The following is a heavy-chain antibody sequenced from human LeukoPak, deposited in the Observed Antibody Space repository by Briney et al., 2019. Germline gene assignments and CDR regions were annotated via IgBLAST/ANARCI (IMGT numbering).Heavy chain of an antibody. D-gene: IGHD3-22*01. V-gene: IGHV4-34*01. CDR3: ARHSRVTMIVVVIRYYFDY. Sequence: SETLSLTCTVSGGPINKYYWSWIRQPPGKGLEWIGEINHSGSTNYNPSLKSRVTISVDTSKNQFSLKLSSVTAADTAVYYCARHSRVTMIVVVIRYYFDYWGQGTLVTVSS. CDR1: GGPINKYY. CDR2: INHSGST. J-gene: IGHJ4*02.